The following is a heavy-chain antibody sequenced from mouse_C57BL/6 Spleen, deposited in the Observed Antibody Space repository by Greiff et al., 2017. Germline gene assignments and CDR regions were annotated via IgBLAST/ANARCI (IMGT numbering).Heavy chain of an antibody. D-gene: IGHD1-1*01. CDR1: GYTFTSYW. V-gene: IGHV1-53*01. Sequence: QVQLQQSGTELVKPGASVKLSCKASGYTFTSYWMHWVKQRPGQGLEWIGNINPSNGGTNYNEKFKSKATLTVDKSSSTAYMQLSSLTSEDSAVYYCARAPLLLRYFDYWGQGTTLTVSS. CDR2: INPSNGGT. J-gene: IGHJ2*01. CDR3: ARAPLLLRYFDY.